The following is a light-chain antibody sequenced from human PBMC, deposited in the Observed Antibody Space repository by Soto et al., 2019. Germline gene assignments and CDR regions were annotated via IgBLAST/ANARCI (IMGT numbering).Light chain of an antibody. CDR1: HNDIGTYDY. J-gene: IGLJ1*01. Sequence: SALTQPTSVSGSPGQSITISVTGNHNDIGTYDYVSWYQQHPGRAPRLLIHGVTTRPSGISGRFSASKSGLTASLTISGLQPEDEADYYCSSFTSNRIYVFGPGTKVTVL. V-gene: IGLV2-14*03. CDR2: GVT. CDR3: SSFTSNRIYV.